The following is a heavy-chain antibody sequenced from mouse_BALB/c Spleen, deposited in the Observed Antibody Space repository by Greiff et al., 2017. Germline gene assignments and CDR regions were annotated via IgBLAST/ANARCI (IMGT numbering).Heavy chain of an antibody. CDR2: IEPANGTT. J-gene: IGHJ2*01. D-gene: IGHD4-1*01. Sequence: VQLKESGAELVKPGASVKLSCTASGFYIKDTYMHWVKQRPEQGLEWIGRIEPANGTTKYDPKFQGKATITADTSTNTAYLQLSSLTSEDTAVYYCAREERGRPGDYWGQGTTLTVSS. CDR3: AREERGRPGDY. CDR1: GFYIKDTY. V-gene: IGHV14-3*02.